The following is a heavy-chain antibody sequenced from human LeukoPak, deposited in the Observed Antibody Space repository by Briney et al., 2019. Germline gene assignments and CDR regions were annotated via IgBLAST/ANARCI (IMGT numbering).Heavy chain of an antibody. D-gene: IGHD2-15*01. CDR3: AKPLMTLTPNDAFDI. V-gene: IGHV3-30*02. CDR1: GFTFRSYG. J-gene: IGHJ3*02. CDR2: IRSDGSNK. Sequence: GGSLRLSCAASGFTFRSYGMHWVRQAPGKGLEWVAFIRSDGSNKYYADSVKGRFTISRDNSKNTLYLQMNSLRAEDTAVYYCAKPLMTLTPNDAFDIWGQGTMVTVSS.